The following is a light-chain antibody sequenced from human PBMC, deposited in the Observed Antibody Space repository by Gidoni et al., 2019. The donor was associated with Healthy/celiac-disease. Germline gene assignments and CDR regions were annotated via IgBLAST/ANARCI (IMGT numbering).Light chain of an antibody. CDR1: QRRLHSNGYKY. J-gene: IGKJ1*01. V-gene: IGKV2-28*01. Sequence: EIVINPSPLSLPFTPGEPASSYCRSSQRRLHSNGYKYLDWYLQKPAQSPQLLMYLGSNRASGVPDRSSSSGSGTDFTLKSSRVEDEDVGVYYCMQALQTPPWTFGQGTKVEIK. CDR2: LGS. CDR3: MQALQTPPWT.